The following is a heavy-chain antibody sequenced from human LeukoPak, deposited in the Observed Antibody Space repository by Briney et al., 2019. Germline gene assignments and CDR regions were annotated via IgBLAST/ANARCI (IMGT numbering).Heavy chain of an antibody. CDR2: IKQDGSEK. D-gene: IGHD6-13*01. Sequence: PGGSLRLSCAASGFTFSSYWMSWVRQAPGKGLEWVANIKQDGSEKYYVDSVKGRFTISRDNAKNSLYLQMNSLRAEDTAVYYCARSSSWYSGDAFDIWGQGTMVTVSS. CDR3: ARSSSWYSGDAFDI. V-gene: IGHV3-7*01. CDR1: GFTFSSYW. J-gene: IGHJ3*02.